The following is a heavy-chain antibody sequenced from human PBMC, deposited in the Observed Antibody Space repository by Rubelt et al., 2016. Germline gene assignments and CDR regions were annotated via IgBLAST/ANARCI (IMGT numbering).Heavy chain of an antibody. V-gene: IGHV1-3*01. Sequence: QVQLVQSGAEVKKPGASVKVSCKASGYTFTSYAMHWVRQAPGQRLEWMGWINAGNGNTNYAQKLQGRVTMTTGTSTSTAYMELRSLRSDDTAVYYCARDKEWLATRGFQNWFDPWGQGTLVTVSS. CDR1: GYTFTSYA. CDR3: ARDKEWLATRGFQNWFDP. D-gene: IGHD6-19*01. J-gene: IGHJ5*02. CDR2: INAGNGNT.